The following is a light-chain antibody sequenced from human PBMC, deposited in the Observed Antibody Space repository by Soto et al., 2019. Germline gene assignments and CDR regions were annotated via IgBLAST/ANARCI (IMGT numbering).Light chain of an antibody. CDR3: CSYAGGSTTLYV. CDR1: SSDVGGYNL. V-gene: IGLV2-23*02. J-gene: IGLJ1*01. Sequence: QSVLTQPASVSGSPGQSITISCTGTSSDVGGYNLVSWYQQHPGKAPKLMIYEVSKRPSGVPTRCSGSKSGNTASLTISALQAEDEADDYCCSYAGGSTTLYVFGTGTKLTVL. CDR2: EVS.